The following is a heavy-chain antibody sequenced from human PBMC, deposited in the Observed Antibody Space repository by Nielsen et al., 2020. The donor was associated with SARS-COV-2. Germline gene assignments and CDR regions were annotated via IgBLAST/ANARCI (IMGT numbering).Heavy chain of an antibody. J-gene: IGHJ6*02. CDR1: GGTFRSYA. CDR2: IIPVSDIT. Sequence: SVKVSCKTSGGTFRSYAINWVRQAPGQGLEWMGGIIPVSDITTYAQKFQGRVTMTAEDSTRTAYMELTSLRSDDTAVYYCARGSPYFEYYGMDVWGQGTTVTVSS. V-gene: IGHV1-69*13. D-gene: IGHD3-3*01. CDR3: ARGSPYFEYYGMDV.